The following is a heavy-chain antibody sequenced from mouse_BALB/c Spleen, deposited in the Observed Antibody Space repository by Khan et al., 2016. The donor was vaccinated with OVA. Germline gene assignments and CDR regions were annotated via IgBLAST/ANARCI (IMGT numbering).Heavy chain of an antibody. CDR3: AREEYVLGDAMDY. D-gene: IGHD2-14*01. CDR1: GYTFTTYY. J-gene: IGHJ4*01. CDR2: IYPGSFNT. V-gene: IGHV1S56*01. Sequence: QVQLQQSGPELVKPGASVRISCKAAGYTFTTYYIHWVKQRPGQGLEWIGWIYPGSFNTNYSEKFTGKSTLTADKSSSTAYMQLSSLTSEDSAVYFEAREEYVLGDAMDYWGQGTSVTVSS.